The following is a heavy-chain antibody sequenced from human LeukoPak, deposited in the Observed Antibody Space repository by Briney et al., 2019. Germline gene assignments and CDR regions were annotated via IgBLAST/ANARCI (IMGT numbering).Heavy chain of an antibody. V-gene: IGHV1-69*13. CDR3: AREGGLFDLGTLDYYYGMDV. Sequence: GASVKVSCKASGGTFSSYAISWVRQAPGQGLESMGGIIPIFGTANYAQKFQGRVTITADESTSTAYMELSSLRSEDTAVYYCAREGGLFDLGTLDYYYGMDVWGQGTTVTVSS. CDR1: GGTFSSYA. J-gene: IGHJ6*02. CDR2: IIPIFGTA. D-gene: IGHD3-10*02.